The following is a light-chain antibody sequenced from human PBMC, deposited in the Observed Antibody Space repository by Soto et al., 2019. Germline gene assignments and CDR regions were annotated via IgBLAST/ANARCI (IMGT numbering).Light chain of an antibody. Sequence: EIVMTQSPATLSVSPGERATLSCRASQSVSSNLAWYQQKPGQAPRLLIYTVSTLQFGVPSRFSGSGSGTEFTLTIGALHPEDVATYYCQNYDSAPITFGQGTRLEIK. CDR2: TVS. V-gene: IGKV3-15*01. J-gene: IGKJ5*01. CDR1: QSVSSN. CDR3: QNYDSAPIT.